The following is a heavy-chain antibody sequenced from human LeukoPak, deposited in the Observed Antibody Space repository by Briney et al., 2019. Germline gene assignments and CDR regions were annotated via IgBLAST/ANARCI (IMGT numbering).Heavy chain of an antibody. Sequence: PGRSLRLSCAASGFTFSSYGMHWVRQAPGKGLEWVAVISYDGSNKYYADFVKGRCTISRDNSKNTLNLQMNSLRAEDTAVYYCAKVRYSSSWRFDYWGQGTLVTVSS. CDR1: GFTFSSYG. CDR2: ISYDGSNK. D-gene: IGHD6-13*01. V-gene: IGHV3-30*18. CDR3: AKVRYSSSWRFDY. J-gene: IGHJ4*02.